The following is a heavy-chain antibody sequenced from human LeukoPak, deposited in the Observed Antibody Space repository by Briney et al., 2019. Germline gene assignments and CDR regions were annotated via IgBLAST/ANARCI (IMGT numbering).Heavy chain of an antibody. Sequence: GGSLRLSCTVSGFIFSSSGIHWVRRAPGKGLVWVAGISYDGSEKYYAESVKGRFTISRDNSKTTVYLQMNSLEIEDTAVYYCAKDLLAVTAPKAYFDFWGQGTLVTVSS. CDR1: GFIFSSSG. D-gene: IGHD2-21*02. CDR2: ISYDGSEK. CDR3: AKDLLAVTAPKAYFDF. J-gene: IGHJ4*02. V-gene: IGHV3-30*18.